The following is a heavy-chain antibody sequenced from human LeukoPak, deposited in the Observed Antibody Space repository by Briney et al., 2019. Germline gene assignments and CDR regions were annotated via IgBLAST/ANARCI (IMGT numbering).Heavy chain of an antibody. J-gene: IGHJ6*03. V-gene: IGHV1-8*03. CDR3: ARGSSGDFWRTSELWYYYYMDV. CDR1: GYTFTSYD. D-gene: IGHD3-3*01. CDR2: MNPNSGNT. Sequence: GASVKVSCKASGYTFTSYDINWVRQATGQGLEWMGWMNPNSGNTGYAQKFQGRVTITRNTSISTAYMELSSLRSEDTAVYYCARGSSGDFWRTSELWYYYYMDVWGKGTTVTVSS.